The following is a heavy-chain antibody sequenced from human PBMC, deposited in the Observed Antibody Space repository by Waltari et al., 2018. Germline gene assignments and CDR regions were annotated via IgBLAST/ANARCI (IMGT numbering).Heavy chain of an antibody. V-gene: IGHV1-18*01. Sequence: QVQLVQSGAEVKKPGASVKVSCKASGYTFSDYGISWVRQAPGQGLEWMGWISCNKGHTNHAQKFQGRLIMTEDTAATTVYMELTYLTSDDTAVYYCARERHRLMEEGYLMALDPWGQGTLVTVSS. D-gene: IGHD3-3*01. CDR2: ISCNKGHT. CDR1: GYTFSDYG. J-gene: IGHJ5*02. CDR3: ARERHRLMEEGYLMALDP.